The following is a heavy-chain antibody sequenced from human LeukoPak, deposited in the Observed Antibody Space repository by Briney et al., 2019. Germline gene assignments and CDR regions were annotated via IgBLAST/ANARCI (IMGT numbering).Heavy chain of an antibody. D-gene: IGHD1/OR15-1a*01. CDR3: ARDWNNGAFDI. J-gene: IGHJ3*02. CDR2: IIGDGSSA. V-gene: IGHV3-74*01. Sequence: GGSLRLSCAASGFTFSSYWMHWVRQAPGKGLVWVSRIIGDGSSASYADSVKGRFTISRDNAKNTLYLQMNSLRAEDTAVYYCARDWNNGAFDIWGQGTMVTVSS. CDR1: GFTFSSYW.